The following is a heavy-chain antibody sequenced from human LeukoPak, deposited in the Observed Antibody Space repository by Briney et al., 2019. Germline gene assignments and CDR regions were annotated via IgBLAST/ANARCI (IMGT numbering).Heavy chain of an antibody. D-gene: IGHD4-11*01. CDR1: GGSISSYY. J-gene: IGHJ5*02. V-gene: IGHV4-59*08. Sequence: SETLSLTCTVSGGSISSYYWSWIRQSPGKGLEWIGYIYYTGSTNYNPSLKSRVTISIDTSKNQFSLKLTSVTAADTAVYYCVRLYSHDINWFDPWGQGILVTVSS. CDR2: IYYTGST. CDR3: VRLYSHDINWFDP.